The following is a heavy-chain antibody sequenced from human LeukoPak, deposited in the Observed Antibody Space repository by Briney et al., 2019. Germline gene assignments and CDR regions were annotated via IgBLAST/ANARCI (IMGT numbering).Heavy chain of an antibody. CDR3: ASALDGDYYFDY. CDR2: SYSRGTT. D-gene: IGHD4-17*01. J-gene: IGHJ4*02. V-gene: IGHV4-31*03. CDR1: GGSISSGGYY. Sequence: PSETLSLTCTVSGGSISSGGYYWIWLPPPPGKGLRWMCYSYSRGTTYYHPSLKSRVTISVDTSKNQFSLKLSSVTAADTAVYYCASALDGDYYFDYWGQGILVTVSS.